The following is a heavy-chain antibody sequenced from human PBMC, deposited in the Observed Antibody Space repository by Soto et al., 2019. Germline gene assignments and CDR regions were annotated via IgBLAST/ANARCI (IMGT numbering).Heavy chain of an antibody. V-gene: IGHV5-51*01. CDR3: AGGGVRGVITRTRDYYGMDV. Sequence: GESLKISCNSSGYSFTKYLIGLVRQMPGKGLELRGIIYPGESDTRYSPSFQGQATIAADKSISTANLQWSSLKASDTAMYYCAGGGVRGVITRTRDYYGMDVWGQGTTVTVSS. J-gene: IGHJ6*02. D-gene: IGHD3-10*01. CDR1: GYSFTKYL. CDR2: IYPGESDT.